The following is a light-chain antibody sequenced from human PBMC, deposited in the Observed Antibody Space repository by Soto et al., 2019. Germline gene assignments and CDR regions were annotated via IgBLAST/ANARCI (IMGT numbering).Light chain of an antibody. Sequence: DIQMTQSPSSLSASVGDRVTITCRASQSITDYLNWYQQKPGKAPKLLIYAASTLQTGVPSRFSGSGSGTDFTLTISSLQPEDFATYYCQQTYRTPHTFGQGTKLETK. V-gene: IGKV1-39*01. CDR3: QQTYRTPHT. CDR1: QSITDY. CDR2: AAS. J-gene: IGKJ2*01.